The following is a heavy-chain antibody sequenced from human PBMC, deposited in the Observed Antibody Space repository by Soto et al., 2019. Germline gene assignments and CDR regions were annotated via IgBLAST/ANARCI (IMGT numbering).Heavy chain of an antibody. V-gene: IGHV3-30*18. Sequence: HVQLVESGGGVVQPGRSLRLSCAASGFTFSTFAMHWVRQAPGKGLEWVAVISYDVNNKYYAASVKGRFPISRDNSKNTVYLQMNSLRAEDTAVYYCAKEDQRLALDYWGQGTLVTVSS. CDR1: GFTFSTFA. J-gene: IGHJ4*02. D-gene: IGHD6-25*01. CDR2: ISYDVNNK. CDR3: AKEDQRLALDY.